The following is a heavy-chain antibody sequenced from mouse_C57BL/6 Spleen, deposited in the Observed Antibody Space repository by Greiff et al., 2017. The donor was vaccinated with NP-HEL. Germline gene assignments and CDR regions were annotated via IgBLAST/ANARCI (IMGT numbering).Heavy chain of an antibody. D-gene: IGHD1-1*01. CDR3: ARSYYGSPYYYAMDY. J-gene: IGHJ4*01. CDR2: IYPGDGDT. V-gene: IGHV1-82*01. Sequence: QVQLQQSGPELVKPGASVQISCKASGYAFSSSWMNWVKQRPGKGLEWIGRIYPGDGDTTYNGKFKGKATLTADKSSSTAYMQLSSLTSEDSAVYFCARSYYGSPYYYAMDYWGQGTSVTVSS. CDR1: GYAFSSSW.